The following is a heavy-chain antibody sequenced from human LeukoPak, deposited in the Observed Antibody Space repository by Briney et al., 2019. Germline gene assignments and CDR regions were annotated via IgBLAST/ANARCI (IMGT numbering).Heavy chain of an antibody. D-gene: IGHD3-9*01. CDR1: GGSISSYY. CDR3: ARDSGTYDILTGYRPYYFDY. J-gene: IGHJ4*02. V-gene: IGHV4-59*01. CDR2: IYYSGST. Sequence: SETLSLTCTVSGGSISSYYWSWIRQPPGKGLEWIGYIYYSGSTNYNPSLKSRVTISVDTSKNQFSLKLSSVTAADTAVYYCARDSGTYDILTGYRPYYFDYWGQGTLVTVSS.